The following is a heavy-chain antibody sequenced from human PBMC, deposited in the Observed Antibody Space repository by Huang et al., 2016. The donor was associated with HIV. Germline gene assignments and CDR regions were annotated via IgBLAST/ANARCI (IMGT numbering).Heavy chain of an antibody. V-gene: IGHV4-59*11. J-gene: IGHJ4*02. CDR3: AREVLGHLISDYYLDY. CDR1: GGSISSHF. D-gene: IGHD2-8*01. Sequence: QVQLQESGPGLVKPTETLSLMCTVAGGSISSHFWTWLRPPPGKGLEWIGNIFYSGTANYNPSLKSRVTMSVDTSKNQFSLKLSSVTAADTAVYYCAREVLGHLISDYYLDYWGQGTLVTVSS. CDR2: IFYSGTA.